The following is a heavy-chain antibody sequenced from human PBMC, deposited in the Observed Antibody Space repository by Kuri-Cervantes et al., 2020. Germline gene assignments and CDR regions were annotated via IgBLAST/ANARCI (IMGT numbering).Heavy chain of an antibody. Sequence: SETLSLTCAVYGGSFSGYYWSWIRQPPGKGLEWIGYIYYSGSTNYNPSLKSRVAISVDTSKNQFSLKLSSVTAADTAVYYCASAYYYDSSGYLYYFDYWGQGTLVTVSS. V-gene: IGHV4-59*01. CDR1: GGSFSGYY. CDR3: ASAYYYDSSGYLYYFDY. J-gene: IGHJ4*02. D-gene: IGHD3-22*01. CDR2: IYYSGST.